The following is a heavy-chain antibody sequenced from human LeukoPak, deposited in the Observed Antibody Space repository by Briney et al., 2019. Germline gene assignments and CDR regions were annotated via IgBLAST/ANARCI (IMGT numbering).Heavy chain of an antibody. V-gene: IGHV3-7*01. CDR1: TFTFTSYW. D-gene: IGHD3-3*01. J-gene: IGHJ4*02. Sequence: GGSLGLSCAASTFTFTSYWMSWVRQAPGKGLEWVAKINKDGSEKYYVDSVKGRFTISRDNAKNSLYLQMNSLRAEDTAVYYCARDRTGNNDFWSGYTTFFDYWGQGTLVTVSS. CDR2: INKDGSEK. CDR3: ARDRTGNNDFWSGYTTFFDY.